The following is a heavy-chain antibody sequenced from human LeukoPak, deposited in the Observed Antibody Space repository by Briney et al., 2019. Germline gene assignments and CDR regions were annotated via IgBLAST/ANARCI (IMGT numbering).Heavy chain of an antibody. CDR3: ARSRDYMDV. J-gene: IGHJ6*03. Sequence: SQTLSLTCTVSGGSISSGGYYWSWIRQHPGKGLEWIAYIYYSGYAYYNPSFKSRLTMSVDTSKNQFSLKLSSVTAADTAVYYCARSRDYMDVWGEGTTVTVSS. V-gene: IGHV4-31*03. CDR2: IYYSGYA. CDR1: GGSISSGGYY.